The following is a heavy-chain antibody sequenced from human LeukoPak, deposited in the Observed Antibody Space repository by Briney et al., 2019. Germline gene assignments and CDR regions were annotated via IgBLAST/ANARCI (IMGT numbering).Heavy chain of an antibody. Sequence: SYDGSNKYYADSVKGRFTISRDNSKNTLYLQMNSLRAEDTAVYYCARAITLWFGESDAFDIWGQGTMVTVSS. D-gene: IGHD3-10*01. V-gene: IGHV3-30*07. CDR2: SYDGSNK. CDR3: ARAITLWFGESDAFDI. J-gene: IGHJ3*02.